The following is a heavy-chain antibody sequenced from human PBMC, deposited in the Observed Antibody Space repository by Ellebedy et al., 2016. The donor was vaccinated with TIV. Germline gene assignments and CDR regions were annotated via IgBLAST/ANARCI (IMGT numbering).Heavy chain of an antibody. J-gene: IGHJ4*02. CDR1: GFIFSKYD. Sequence: PGGSLRLSCAASGFIFSKYDMHWVRQARGKGLEWVSGMGTAGDTYYGGSVKGRFTISREDAENSLYLQMKNLRAEDTAVYYCARGVAYGGYDWGVDYWGQGTLVTVSA. CDR2: MGTAGDT. V-gene: IGHV3-13*01. CDR3: ARGVAYGGYDWGVDY. D-gene: IGHD5-12*01.